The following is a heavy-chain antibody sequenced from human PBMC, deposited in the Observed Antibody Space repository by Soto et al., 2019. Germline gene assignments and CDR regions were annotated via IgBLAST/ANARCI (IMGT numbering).Heavy chain of an antibody. J-gene: IGHJ3*01. V-gene: IGHV1-18*01. Sequence: QVQLVQSGGEVKTPGASVKVSCKASGYTFTTYGISWVRQAPGQGLEWMGWIRAHNGDTNHAQRFQGRVTMTTDTSTSTAYMELWSLRSDDTAVYYFARDGGVGPPVAFDVWGQGKMVHVSS. CDR1: GYTFTTYG. D-gene: IGHD3-3*01. CDR2: IRAHNGDT. CDR3: ARDGGVGPPVAFDV.